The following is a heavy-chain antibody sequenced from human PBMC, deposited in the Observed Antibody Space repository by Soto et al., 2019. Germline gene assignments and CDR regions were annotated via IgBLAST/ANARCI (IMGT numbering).Heavy chain of an antibody. D-gene: IGHD2-8*01. CDR2: IGTAGDT. J-gene: IGHJ5*02. Sequence: GESLKISCAASGFTFSSYDMHWVRQATGKGLEWVSAIGTAGDTYYPGSVKGRFTISRENAKNSLYLQMNSLRAGDTAVYYCARGGCTNGVCYNWFDPWGQGTLVTVSS. CDR3: ARGGCTNGVCYNWFDP. CDR1: GFTFSSYD. V-gene: IGHV3-13*01.